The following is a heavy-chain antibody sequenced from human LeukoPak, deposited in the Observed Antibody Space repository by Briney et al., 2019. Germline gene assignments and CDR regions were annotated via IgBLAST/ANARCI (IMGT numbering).Heavy chain of an antibody. D-gene: IGHD4-17*01. V-gene: IGHV1-2*02. CDR1: GYTFTGHY. CDR2: INPNSGGT. Sequence: ASLKVSCKASGYTFTGHYMHWVRQAPGQGLEWMGWINPNSGGTNYEQKFQGRVTMTRDTSISTAYMELSRLRSDDTAVYYCAQSILYGDYTAGYWGQGTLVTVSS. J-gene: IGHJ4*02. CDR3: AQSILYGDYTAGY.